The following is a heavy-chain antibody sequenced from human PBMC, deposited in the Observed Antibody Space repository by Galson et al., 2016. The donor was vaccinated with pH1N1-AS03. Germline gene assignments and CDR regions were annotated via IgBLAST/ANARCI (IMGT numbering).Heavy chain of an antibody. Sequence: LRLSCAVSGFMFSTNAMTWVRQAPGKGLEWVSTSGSGGSTYYADSVKGRFTISRDNSKNTLYVQMNSLRAEDTAVYYCAKLRGQLSYNWYFDLWGRGTLVTVSS. J-gene: IGHJ2*01. CDR1: GFMFSTNA. CDR3: AKLRGQLSYNWYFDL. V-gene: IGHV3-23*01. D-gene: IGHD6-13*01. CDR2: SGSGGST.